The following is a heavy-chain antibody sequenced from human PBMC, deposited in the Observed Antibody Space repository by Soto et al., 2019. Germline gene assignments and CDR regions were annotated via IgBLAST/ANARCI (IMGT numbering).Heavy chain of an antibody. D-gene: IGHD1-20*01. CDR1: GGTFSGYA. CDR2: IVPLLGIT. Sequence: QAQLMQSGAEVKKPGSSVKVSCKASGGTFSGYAISWVRQAPGQGLEWMGGIVPLLGITNYAQKFQGRITIAAYESTGTAYMDLRSLRSEDTAVYYCARDPRSITGTTSSEDFQHWGQGTLVSVSS. V-gene: IGHV1-69*01. CDR3: ARDPRSITGTTSSEDFQH. J-gene: IGHJ1*01.